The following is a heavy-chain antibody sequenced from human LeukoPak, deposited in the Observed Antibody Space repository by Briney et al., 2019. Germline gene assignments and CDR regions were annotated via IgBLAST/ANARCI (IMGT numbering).Heavy chain of an antibody. Sequence: GGSLRLSCAASGFTFSNYAMNWVRQAPGKGLEWVSIISGSDGTTYYADSVKGRFTISRDNSKNTLYLQMNSLRAEDTAVYYCAKRGSSDAFDIWGQGTMVTVSS. CDR2: ISGSDGTT. J-gene: IGHJ3*02. CDR3: AKRGSSDAFDI. V-gene: IGHV3-23*01. CDR1: GFTFSNYA.